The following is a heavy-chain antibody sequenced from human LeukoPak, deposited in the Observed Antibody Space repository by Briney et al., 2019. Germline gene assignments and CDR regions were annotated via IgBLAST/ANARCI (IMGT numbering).Heavy chain of an antibody. J-gene: IGHJ4*02. CDR2: VSYDETNK. V-gene: IGHV3-30*18. CDR1: GFTFSSYG. Sequence: GGSLRLSCAASGFTFSSYGMHWVRQAPGKGLEWVAVVSYDETNKYYADSVKGRFTISRDNSKNTFYLQMNSLRAEDTAVYYDLKEKYSSGWFSPFAYWGQGTLVTVSS. CDR3: LKEKYSSGWFSPFAY. D-gene: IGHD6-19*01.